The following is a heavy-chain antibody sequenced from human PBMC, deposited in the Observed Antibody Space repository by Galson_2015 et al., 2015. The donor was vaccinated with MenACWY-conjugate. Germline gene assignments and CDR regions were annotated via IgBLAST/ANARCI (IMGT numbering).Heavy chain of an antibody. J-gene: IGHJ4*02. V-gene: IGHV4-61*08. D-gene: IGHD2/OR15-2a*01. CDR2: IYDSGTT. CDR3: AREFSY. CDR1: GGSASSSGYY. Sequence: SETLSLTCTVPGGSASSSGYYWTWIRQPPGKGLEWIGLIYDSGTTKYNPSLKGRVTISLDTSKNQVSLKLSSVTAADTAVYYCAREFSYWGQGTLVTVSS.